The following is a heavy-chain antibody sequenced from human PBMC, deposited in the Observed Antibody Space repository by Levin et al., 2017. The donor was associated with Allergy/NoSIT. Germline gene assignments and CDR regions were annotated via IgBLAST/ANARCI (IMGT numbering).Heavy chain of an antibody. CDR2: IIGSGGST. V-gene: IGHV3-23*01. D-gene: IGHD6-13*01. J-gene: IGHJ4*02. CDR1: GFTFSSYV. Sequence: GGSLRLSCAASGFTFSSYVMNWVRQAPGKGLEWVSAIIGSGGSTNYADSVKGRFTISRDNSKNTLYLQMNSLRGEDTAIYYCAKDRIAAVGEESFDYWGQGTLVTVSS. CDR3: AKDRIAAVGEESFDY.